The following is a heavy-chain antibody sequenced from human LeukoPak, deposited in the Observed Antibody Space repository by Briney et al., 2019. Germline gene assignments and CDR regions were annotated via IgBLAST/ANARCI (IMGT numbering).Heavy chain of an antibody. V-gene: IGHV4-34*01. Sequence: SETLSLICAVYGGSFSGYYWSWIRQPPGKGLEWIGEINHSGSTNYNPSLKSRVTISVDTSKNQFSLKLSSVTAADTAVYYCARGPMIVVVMYFDYWGQGTLVTVSS. CDR3: ARGPMIVVVMYFDY. CDR2: INHSGST. CDR1: GGSFSGYY. D-gene: IGHD3-22*01. J-gene: IGHJ4*02.